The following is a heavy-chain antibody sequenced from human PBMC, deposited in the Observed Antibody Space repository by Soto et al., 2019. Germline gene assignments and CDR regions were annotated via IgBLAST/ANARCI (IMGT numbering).Heavy chain of an antibody. CDR1: GFTFSSYA. CDR2: ISYDGSNK. Sequence: PGGSLILSCAASGFTFSSYAMHWVRQAPGKGLEWVAVISYDGSNKYYADSVKGRFTISRDNSKNTLYLQMNSLRAEDTAVYYCARDPDYDSSGYPDYWGQGA. J-gene: IGHJ4*02. V-gene: IGHV3-30-3*01. CDR3: ARDPDYDSSGYPDY. D-gene: IGHD3-22*01.